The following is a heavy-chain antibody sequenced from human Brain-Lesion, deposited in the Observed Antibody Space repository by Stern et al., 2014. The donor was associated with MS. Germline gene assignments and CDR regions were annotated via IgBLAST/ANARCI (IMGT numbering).Heavy chain of an antibody. CDR1: GFSFEDHG. Sequence: EVQLLESGGGVVQPGRSLRLSCEASGFSFEDHGMHWVRQAPGKGLEWVAGITWNSGTIAYADSVKGRFTISRDDAKNSLYLHMNGLRAEDTALYYCAKDMMDYFGSGTLGSFDHWGQGTLVTVSS. J-gene: IGHJ4*02. CDR3: AKDMMDYFGSGTLGSFDH. V-gene: IGHV3-9*01. CDR2: ITWNSGTI. D-gene: IGHD3-10*01.